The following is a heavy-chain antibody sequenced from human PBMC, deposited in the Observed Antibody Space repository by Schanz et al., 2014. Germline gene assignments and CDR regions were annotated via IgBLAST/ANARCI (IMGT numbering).Heavy chain of an antibody. CDR2: ISYDGSNK. D-gene: IGHD1-26*01. CDR3: AREAKWGQWYFDL. V-gene: IGHV3-30*03. Sequence: QVQLVESGGGVVQPGRSLRLSCAASGVTFSSYGMHWVRQGPGKGLEWVAVISYDGSNKNYVDSVKGRFTISRDNSKNTLYLQMNSLRSEDTALYYCAREAKWGQWYFDLWGRGSLVTVSS. J-gene: IGHJ2*01. CDR1: GVTFSSYG.